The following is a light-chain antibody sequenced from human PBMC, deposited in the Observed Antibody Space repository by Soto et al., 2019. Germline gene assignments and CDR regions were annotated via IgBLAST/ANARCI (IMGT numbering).Light chain of an antibody. J-gene: IGKJ3*01. CDR2: DAS. V-gene: IGKV3-11*01. CDR1: QSVSSY. Sequence: EIVLTQSPATLSLSPGEGATLPCRPSQSVSSYLAWYHQKPGQAPRLLINDASNRATGIPARFSGSGSGTDFTLTISSLEPEDFAVYYCQQRSNWPPGFTFGPGTKVDIK. CDR3: QQRSNWPPGFT.